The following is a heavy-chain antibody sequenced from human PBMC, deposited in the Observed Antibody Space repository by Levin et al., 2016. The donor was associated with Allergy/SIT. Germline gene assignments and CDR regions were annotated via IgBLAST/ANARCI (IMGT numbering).Heavy chain of an antibody. CDR1: GGSISSYY. Sequence: SETLSLTCTVSGGSISSYYWSWIRQPPGKGLEWIGYIYYSGSTIYNPSLKSRVTISVDTSKNQFSLKLSSVTAADTAVYYCARDRSSWYHAFDIWGQGTMVTVSS. J-gene: IGHJ3*02. CDR3: ARDRSSWYHAFDI. CDR2: IYYSGST. V-gene: IGHV4-59*01. D-gene: IGHD6-13*01.